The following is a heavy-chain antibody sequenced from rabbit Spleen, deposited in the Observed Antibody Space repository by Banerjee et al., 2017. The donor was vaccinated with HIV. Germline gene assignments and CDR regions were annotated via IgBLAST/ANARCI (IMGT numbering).Heavy chain of an antibody. D-gene: IGHD8-1*01. CDR3: ARDTGSSFSSYGMDL. CDR1: GFSFSSSD. CDR2: IVNGNGNT. V-gene: IGHV1S47*01. Sequence: GESGGDLVKPGASLTLTCTASGFSFSSSDYMCWVRQAPGKGPEWIACIVNGNGNTYYASWVNGRFTISRSTSLATVTLQVTSLTAADTATYFCARDTGSSFSSYGMDLWGQGTLVTVS. J-gene: IGHJ6*01.